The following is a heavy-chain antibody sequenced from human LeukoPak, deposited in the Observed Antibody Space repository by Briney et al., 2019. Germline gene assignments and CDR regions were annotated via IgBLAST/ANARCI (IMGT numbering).Heavy chain of an antibody. V-gene: IGHV4-34*01. J-gene: IGHJ2*01. D-gene: IGHD2-2*01. Sequence: SETLSLTCAVYGGSFSGYYWSWIRQPPGKGLEWIGEINHSGSTNYNPSLKSRVTISVDTSKNQFSLKLSSVTAADTAVCYCARGRGYCSSTSCYARYFDLWGRGTLVTVSS. CDR2: INHSGST. CDR1: GGSFSGYY. CDR3: ARGRGYCSSTSCYARYFDL.